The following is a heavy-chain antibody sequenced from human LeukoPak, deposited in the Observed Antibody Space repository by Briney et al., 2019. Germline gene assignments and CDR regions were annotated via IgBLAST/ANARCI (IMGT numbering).Heavy chain of an antibody. Sequence: PSETLSLTCAVYGGSFSGYYWSWIRQPPGKGLEWIGEINHSGSTNYNPSLKSRVTISVDTSKNQFSLKLSSVTAADTAVYYCAILDPIRPDYWGQGTQVTVSS. CDR1: GGSFSGYY. CDR2: INHSGST. J-gene: IGHJ4*02. V-gene: IGHV4-34*01. D-gene: IGHD1-1*01. CDR3: AILDPIRPDY.